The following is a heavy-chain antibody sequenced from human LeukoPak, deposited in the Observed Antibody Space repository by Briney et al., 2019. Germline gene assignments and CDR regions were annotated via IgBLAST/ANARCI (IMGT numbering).Heavy chain of an antibody. D-gene: IGHD5-12*01. CDR1: GFTFGDYA. V-gene: IGHV3-49*04. CDR3: SRQIRATTDYFDY. Sequence: GGSLRLSCTASGFTFGDYAMNWVRQAPGKGLEWVGFIRSKTYGGTTAYAASVKGRFTISRDDSKNIAYLQMNSLKTEDTAVYYCSRQIRATTDYFDYWGQGTLVTVSS. CDR2: IRSKTYGGTT. J-gene: IGHJ4*02.